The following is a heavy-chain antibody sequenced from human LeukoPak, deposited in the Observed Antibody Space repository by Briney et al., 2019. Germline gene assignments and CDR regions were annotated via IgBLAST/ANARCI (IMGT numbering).Heavy chain of an antibody. CDR2: IYTSGST. D-gene: IGHD3-3*01. J-gene: IGHJ5*02. V-gene: IGHV4-61*02. CDR3: ARARYDFWSGSGFDP. Sequence: PSQTLSLTCTVSGDSICSGSYYWRWIRQPAGKGLEWIGRIYTSGSTNYNPSLKSRVTISVDTSKNQFSLKLSSVTAADTAVYYCARARYDFWSGSGFDPWGQGTLVTVSS. CDR1: GDSICSGSYY.